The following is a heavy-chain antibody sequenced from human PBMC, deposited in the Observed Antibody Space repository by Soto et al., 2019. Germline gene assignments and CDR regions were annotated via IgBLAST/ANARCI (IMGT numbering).Heavy chain of an antibody. Sequence: PGGSLRLSCAASGFTFSSYGMHWVRQAPGKGLEWVTVISYDGSNKYYADSVKGRFTISRDNSKNTLYLQMNSLRAEDTAVYYCAKDAYYGDYYLDYWGQGTLVTVSS. D-gene: IGHD4-17*01. J-gene: IGHJ4*02. CDR2: ISYDGSNK. CDR3: AKDAYYGDYYLDY. V-gene: IGHV3-30*18. CDR1: GFTFSSYG.